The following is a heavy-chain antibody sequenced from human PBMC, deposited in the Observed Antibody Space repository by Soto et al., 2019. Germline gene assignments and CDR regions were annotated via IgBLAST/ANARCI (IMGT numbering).Heavy chain of an antibody. J-gene: IGHJ4*02. CDR2: ISRSSSTI. CDR1: GFTFSSYS. Sequence: EVQLVESGGGLVQPGGSLRLSCAASGFTFSSYSMNWVRQAPGKGLEWVSYISRSSSTIYYAASVKGRFTLSRDNAENSLYLQMNSLRAEDTAVYYCAREQGGYLAYWCQGTLVTVSS. D-gene: IGHD5-12*01. CDR3: AREQGGYLAY. V-gene: IGHV3-48*01.